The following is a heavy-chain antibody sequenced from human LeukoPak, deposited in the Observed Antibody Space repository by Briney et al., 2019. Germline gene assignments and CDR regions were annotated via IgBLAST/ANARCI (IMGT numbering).Heavy chain of an antibody. Sequence: PGGSLRLSCAASGITFSSYWMHWVRQDPGKGLLWVSRIDTYGTVTDYSDSVKGRFTISRDNGKNTLSLQMNSLGADDTAVYYCARDPGYRGESGWFDPWGQGTLVTVSS. V-gene: IGHV3-74*01. CDR1: GITFSSYW. J-gene: IGHJ5*02. D-gene: IGHD5-18*01. CDR2: IDTYGTVT. CDR3: ARDPGYRGESGWFDP.